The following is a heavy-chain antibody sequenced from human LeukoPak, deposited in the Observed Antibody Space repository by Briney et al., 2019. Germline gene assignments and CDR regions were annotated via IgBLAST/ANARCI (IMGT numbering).Heavy chain of an antibody. D-gene: IGHD5/OR15-5a*01. Sequence: GGSLRLSCAASGFTFRIHAMSWVRQAPGRGLEGGSPIGSGDDLHYADSVKGRFTVSRDDPQNTLYLQMNSLRAEDAAIYYCAKDATPGNSVYDHFDYWGQGTLVTVSS. CDR1: GFTFRIHA. V-gene: IGHV3-23*01. J-gene: IGHJ4*02. CDR2: IGSGDDL. CDR3: AKDATPGNSVYDHFDY.